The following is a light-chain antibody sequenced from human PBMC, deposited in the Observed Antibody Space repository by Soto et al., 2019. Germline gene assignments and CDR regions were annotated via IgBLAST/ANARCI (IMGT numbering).Light chain of an antibody. CDR1: QDIGAD. V-gene: IGKV1-6*01. Sequence: AIQMTQSQSSLAASLGDRVTIPXRASQDIGADLGWYQQEPGXAPRXXXDSXSNLQRGGPSRFSGSGSGTDFTLTISSLQPEDFATYYCVQHYNDPLTVGHGTKAEI. J-gene: IGKJ1*01. CDR3: VQHYNDPLT. CDR2: SXS.